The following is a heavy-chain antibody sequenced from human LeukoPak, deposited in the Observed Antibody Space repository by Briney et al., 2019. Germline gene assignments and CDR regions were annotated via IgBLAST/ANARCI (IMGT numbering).Heavy chain of an antibody. J-gene: IGHJ4*02. D-gene: IGHD4-17*01. CDR2: ISAYNGNT. V-gene: IGHV1-18*01. CDR3: ARDRDYGDYNTQDLFVY. Sequence: ASVKDSCKPSGYTFTNFGISWVPQAPGQRLEWMGWISAYNGNTNYAQRLQGRVTMTTDTSTSTVYMELRSLRSDDTAVYYCARDRDYGDYNTQDLFVYWGEGTLVTVSS. CDR1: GYTFTNFG.